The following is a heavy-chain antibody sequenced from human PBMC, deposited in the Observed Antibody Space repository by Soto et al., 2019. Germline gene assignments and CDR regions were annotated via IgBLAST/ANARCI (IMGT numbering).Heavy chain of an antibody. V-gene: IGHV1-69*01. CDR1: GGSFSSNP. CDR2: IIPIFATV. D-gene: IGHD5-18*01. Sequence: QVQLVQSGSEVKKPGSSVKVSCKASGGSFSSNPISWVRQAPGQGLEWMAGIIPIFATVHYAQKFQGRVTITADESTSTAYMELTSLRSEDTAVYFCARGGRGYSSAPRYYFDYWGQGTLGTVS. J-gene: IGHJ4*02. CDR3: ARGGRGYSSAPRYYFDY.